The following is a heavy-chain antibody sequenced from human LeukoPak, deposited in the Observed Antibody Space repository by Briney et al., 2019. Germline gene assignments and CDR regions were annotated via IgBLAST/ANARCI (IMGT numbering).Heavy chain of an antibody. CDR2: IRYDGSNK. J-gene: IGHJ4*02. CDR1: GFTFSSYG. CDR3: AKDLAWISVRGSLDY. V-gene: IGHV3-30*02. Sequence: PGGSLRLSCAASGFTFSSYGMHWVRQAPGKGLEWVAVIRYDGSNKYYADSVKGRFTISRDNSKNTLYLQMNSLRAEDTAVYYCAKDLAWISVRGSLDYWGQGTLVTVSS. D-gene: IGHD5-12*01.